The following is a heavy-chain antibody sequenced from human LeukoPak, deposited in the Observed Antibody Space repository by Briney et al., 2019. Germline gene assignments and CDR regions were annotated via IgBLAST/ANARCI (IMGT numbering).Heavy chain of an antibody. CDR1: GFTSDNYA. CDR2: IVGTGGTT. V-gene: IGHV3-23*01. D-gene: IGHD6-19*01. J-gene: IGHJ4*02. Sequence: GGSLRLSCAASGFTSDNYALSWVRQAPGKGLDWVSAIVGTGGTTYYADSVKGRFTISRDNSKNTLYLQMNSLRGEDTAVYYCARGGTPGYSTGWIDYWGQGTLVTVSS. CDR3: ARGGTPGYSTGWIDY.